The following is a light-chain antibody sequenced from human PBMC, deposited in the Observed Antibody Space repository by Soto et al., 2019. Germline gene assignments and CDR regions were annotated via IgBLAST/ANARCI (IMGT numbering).Light chain of an antibody. V-gene: IGKV1-33*01. Sequence: DTQMTQSPSSLSASVGDRVTITCQASQGIAKYLHWYQQKPGKAPKLLIYHASNLQTGVPSRFSGSGSGTDFTFTISSLHPEDSATYYCQQSDNLPLTFGGGTKVEI. CDR3: QQSDNLPLT. J-gene: IGKJ4*01. CDR1: QGIAKY. CDR2: HAS.